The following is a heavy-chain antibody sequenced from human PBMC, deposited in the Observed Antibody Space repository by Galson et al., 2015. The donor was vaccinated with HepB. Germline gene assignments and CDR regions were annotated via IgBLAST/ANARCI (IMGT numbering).Heavy chain of an antibody. CDR3: ASTYSGSSKGGAYYFDY. V-gene: IGHV1-8*01. CDR2: MNPNSGNT. J-gene: IGHJ4*02. CDR1: GYTFTSYD. D-gene: IGHD1-26*01. Sequence: SVKVSCKASGYTFTSYDINWVRQATGQGLEWMGWMNPNSGNTGYAQKFQGRVTMTRNTSISTAYMELSSLRSEDTAVYYCASTYSGSSKGGAYYFDYWGQGTLVTVSS.